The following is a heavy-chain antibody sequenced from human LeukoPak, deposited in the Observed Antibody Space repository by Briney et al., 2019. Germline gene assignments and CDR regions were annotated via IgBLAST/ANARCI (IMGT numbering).Heavy chain of an antibody. J-gene: IGHJ3*02. D-gene: IGHD3-16*01. CDR2: ISSSSSYI. CDR3: AKDTGSWGELDAFDI. V-gene: IGHV3-21*01. Sequence: GGSLRLSCAASGFTFSSYSMNWVRQAPGKGLEWVSSISSSSSYIYYADSVKGRFTISRDNAKNSLYLQMNSLRAEDTAVYYCAKDTGSWGELDAFDIWGQGTMVTVSS. CDR1: GFTFSSYS.